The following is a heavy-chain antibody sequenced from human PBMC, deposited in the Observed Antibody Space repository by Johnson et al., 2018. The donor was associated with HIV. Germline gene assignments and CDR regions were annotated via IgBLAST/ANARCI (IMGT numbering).Heavy chain of an antibody. CDR2: ISYDGNNK. V-gene: IGHV3-30*04. J-gene: IGHJ3*02. Sequence: QVHLVESGGGVVQPGRSLRLSCAASGFTFRSYPMHWVRQAPGKGLAWVAVISYDGNNKYYADSVKGRFSISRDNSKNTLYLQMNSLRPEDTAIYYCARLPSGYSRDAFDIWGQGTMVTVSS. CDR1: GFTFRSYP. CDR3: ARLPSGYSRDAFDI. D-gene: IGHD5-18*01.